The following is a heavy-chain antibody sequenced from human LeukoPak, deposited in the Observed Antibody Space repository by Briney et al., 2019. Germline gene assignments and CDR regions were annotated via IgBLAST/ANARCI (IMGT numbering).Heavy chain of an antibody. V-gene: IGHV1-2*02. CDR2: INPDSGGT. CDR1: GYTLTGYY. Sequence: ASVKVSCKASGYTLTGYYMHWVRQAPGQGLEWMGWINPDSGGTNHAQKFQGRVTMTRDTSISTASMEVSRLRSDDTAVYYCAKGHIMTGYSKRGNWFDPWGQGTLVTVSS. D-gene: IGHD3-9*01. CDR3: AKGHIMTGYSKRGNWFDP. J-gene: IGHJ5*02.